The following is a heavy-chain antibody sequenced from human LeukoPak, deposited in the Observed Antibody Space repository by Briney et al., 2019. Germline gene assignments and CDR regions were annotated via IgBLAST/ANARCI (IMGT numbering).Heavy chain of an antibody. Sequence: PSQTLSLTRTVSGDSLSIGGYYCSSIRQHPGKGLGWVGSIYYGGSTYSNPSLKSQINLSVDTSNNQFSLELTAVIAADRPVYYWAGADGVVRGYYFDDWGQGIMVTVSS. V-gene: IGHV4-31*01. CDR1: GDSLSIGGYY. J-gene: IGHJ4*02. CDR3: AGADGVVRGYYFDD. D-gene: IGHD2-8*01. CDR2: IYYGGST.